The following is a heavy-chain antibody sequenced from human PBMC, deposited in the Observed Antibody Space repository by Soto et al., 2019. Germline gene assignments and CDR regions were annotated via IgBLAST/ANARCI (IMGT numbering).Heavy chain of an antibody. J-gene: IGHJ4*02. D-gene: IGHD3-3*01. Sequence: ASVKVSCKASGYTFTSYGISWVRRAPGQGLEWMGWISAYNGNTNYAQKLQGRVAMTTDTSTSTAYMELRSLRSDDTAVYYCARDLHDFWSGYYSTFDYWGQGTLVTVSS. CDR1: GYTFTSYG. V-gene: IGHV1-18*01. CDR3: ARDLHDFWSGYYSTFDY. CDR2: ISAYNGNT.